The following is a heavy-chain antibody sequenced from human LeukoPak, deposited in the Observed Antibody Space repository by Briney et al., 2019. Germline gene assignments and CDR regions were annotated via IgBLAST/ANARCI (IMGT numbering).Heavy chain of an antibody. CDR3: ARDPSYYDYVWGSYRSTFDY. V-gene: IGHV1-46*01. J-gene: IGHJ4*02. D-gene: IGHD3-16*02. CDR1: GYTFTSYY. CDR2: INPSGGST. Sequence: ASVKVSCKASGYTFTSYYMHWVRQAPGQGLEWMGIINPSGGSTSYAQKFQGRVTMTRDTSTSTVYMELSSLRSDDTAVYYCARDPSYYDYVWGSYRSTFDYWGQGTLVTVSS.